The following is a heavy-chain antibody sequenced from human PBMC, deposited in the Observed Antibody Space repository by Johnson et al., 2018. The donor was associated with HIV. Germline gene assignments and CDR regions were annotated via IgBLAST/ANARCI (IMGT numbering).Heavy chain of an antibody. CDR1: GFTFSNYG. CDR3: ATYYDNSGYTLWGNAFDI. CDR2: ISYDGSNK. V-gene: IGHV3-30*19. Sequence: QVQLVESGGGVVQPGGSLRLSCAASGFTFSNYGMHWVRQAPGKGLEWVAVISYDGSNKYYADSVKGRFTISRDNSKNTLYLQMNSLRAEDTAVYYCATYYDNSGYTLWGNAFDIWGQGTMVTVSS. D-gene: IGHD3-22*01. J-gene: IGHJ3*02.